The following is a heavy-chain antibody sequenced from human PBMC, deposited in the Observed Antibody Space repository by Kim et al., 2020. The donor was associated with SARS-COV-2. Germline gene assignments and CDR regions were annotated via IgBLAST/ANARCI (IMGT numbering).Heavy chain of an antibody. CDR3: ARPKYSGYGCVAY. Sequence: GGSLRLSCEASGFTFSGFELDWVRQAPGKGLEWISYISSSGTTIYYADSVKGRFTISRDNAKKSLYLQMSSLRAEDTAVYYCARPKYSGYGCVAYWGQGALVTVSS. CDR1: GFTFSGFE. CDR2: ISSSGTTI. V-gene: IGHV3-48*03. J-gene: IGHJ4*02. D-gene: IGHD5-12*01.